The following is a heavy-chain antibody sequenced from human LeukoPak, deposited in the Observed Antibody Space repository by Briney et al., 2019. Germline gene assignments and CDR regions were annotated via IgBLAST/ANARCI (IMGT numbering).Heavy chain of an antibody. CDR1: GGSISSYY. CDR3: VRQDVVVITAATYYYGMDV. J-gene: IGHJ6*02. CDR2: IYYTGST. V-gene: IGHV4-59*08. D-gene: IGHD2-2*01. Sequence: SETLSLTCTVSGGSISSYYWNWLPQPPGKGREWCGYIYYTGSTNYRPSLNSRVTISVDTSRNQFSLTLSSVTAADTAVYYCVRQDVVVITAATYYYGMDVWGQGTTVTVSS.